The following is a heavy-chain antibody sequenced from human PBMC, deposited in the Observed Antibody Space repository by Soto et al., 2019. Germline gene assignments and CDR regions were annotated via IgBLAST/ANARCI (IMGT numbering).Heavy chain of an antibody. CDR1: GFTVSGYY. D-gene: IGHD6-13*01. V-gene: IGHV3-11*03. CDR2: ISGDSIYT. J-gene: IGHJ3*02. Sequence: QVQLLKSGGGLVKPGGSLRLSCAASGFTVSGYYMAWIRQPPGKGLEWISYISGDSIYTNHADSVKGRFTISRDNAKNSLYLQMNSLRAEDTAVYFCATGQQVRMADIWGQGTMVTVSS. CDR3: ATGQQVRMADI.